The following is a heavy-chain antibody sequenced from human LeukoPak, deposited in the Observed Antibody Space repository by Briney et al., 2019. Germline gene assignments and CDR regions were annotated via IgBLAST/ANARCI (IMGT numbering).Heavy chain of an antibody. V-gene: IGHV1-18*01. D-gene: IGHD1-26*01. Sequence: ASVKVSCKASGYTFIRNGISWVRQAPGQGLEWMGWISPYNENRKYLQKPQGRVTLSTDTSTSTAYMELRSLTSDDTAVYYCAREESIGRYQFLHDYWGQGTLVTVSS. CDR2: ISPYNENR. J-gene: IGHJ4*02. CDR3: AREESIGRYQFLHDY. CDR1: GYTFIRNG.